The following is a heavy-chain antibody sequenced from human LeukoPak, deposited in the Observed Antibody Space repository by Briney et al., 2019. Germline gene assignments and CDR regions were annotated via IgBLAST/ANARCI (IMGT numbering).Heavy chain of an antibody. Sequence: SETLSLTCTVSGGSISSGSYYWSWIRQPAGKGLEWIGRIYTSGSTNYNPSLKSRVTISVDTSKNQFSLKLSSVTAADTAVYYCARGNTIVVVPAARWWFDPWGQGTLVTVSS. J-gene: IGHJ5*02. V-gene: IGHV4-61*02. CDR1: GGSISSGSYY. CDR2: IYTSGST. D-gene: IGHD2-2*01. CDR3: ARGNTIVVVPAARWWFDP.